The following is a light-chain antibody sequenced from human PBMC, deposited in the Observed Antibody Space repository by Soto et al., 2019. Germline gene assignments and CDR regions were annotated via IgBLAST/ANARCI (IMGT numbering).Light chain of an antibody. Sequence: IVLTHSPGTLSLSPGEIATLSCRASHSVSSSYLAWYQQKPGQAPRLLIYGASSRATGIPDRFSGSGSGTDFTLTISRLEPEDFAVYYCHQYVSWTFGQGTKVDIK. CDR2: GAS. V-gene: IGKV3-20*01. J-gene: IGKJ1*01. CDR3: HQYVSWT. CDR1: HSVSSSY.